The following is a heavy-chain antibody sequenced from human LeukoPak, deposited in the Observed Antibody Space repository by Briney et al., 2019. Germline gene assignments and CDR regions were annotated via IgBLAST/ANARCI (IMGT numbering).Heavy chain of an antibody. J-gene: IGHJ6*02. Sequence: SETLSLTCAVYGGSFSGYYWSWIRQPPGKGLEWIGEINHSGSTYYNPSLKSRVTISVDTSKNQFSLKLSSVTAADTAVYYCARGLAIEMATIWDYYYGMDVWGQGTTVTVSS. CDR3: ARGLAIEMATIWDYYYGMDV. V-gene: IGHV4-34*01. CDR2: INHSGST. CDR1: GGSFSGYY. D-gene: IGHD5-24*01.